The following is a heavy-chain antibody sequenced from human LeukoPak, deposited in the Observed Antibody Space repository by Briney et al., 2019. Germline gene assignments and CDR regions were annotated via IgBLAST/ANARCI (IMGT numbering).Heavy chain of an antibody. Sequence: SVKVSCKASGGTVKNYDFSWVRQAPGQGLEWMGGIMPLSGTAKYAQKFQGRVTITADESTSTAYMEVSSLRSDDTAVYFCARGSLSGTPYHYYYYMTSGAEGPRSPSP. J-gene: IGHJ6*03. CDR1: GGTVKNYD. CDR2: IMPLSGTA. CDR3: ARGSLSGTPYHYYYYMTS. D-gene: IGHD1-7*01. V-gene: IGHV1-69*13.